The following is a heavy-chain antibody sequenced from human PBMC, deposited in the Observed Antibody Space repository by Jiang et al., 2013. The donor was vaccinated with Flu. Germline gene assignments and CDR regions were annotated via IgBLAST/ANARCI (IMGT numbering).Heavy chain of an antibody. CDR3: ARVRIREQLWLSGMDV. J-gene: IGHJ6*02. V-gene: IGHV4-61*02. CDR1: GNSITNSNYY. Sequence: PGLVKPSQTLSLTCSVSGNSITNSNYYWSWIRQPAGKALEWIGRVYTSGSTKYNPSLKSRVTISVDTPKNEFSLKVTSVTAADTAVYYCARVRIREQLWLSGMDVWGQGSTVTVSS. D-gene: IGHD3-10*01. CDR2: VYTSGST.